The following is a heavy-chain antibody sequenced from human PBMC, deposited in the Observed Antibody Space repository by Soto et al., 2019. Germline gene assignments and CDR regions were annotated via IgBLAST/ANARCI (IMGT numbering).Heavy chain of an antibody. CDR3: AKDVNYDILAGYYYY. CDR1: GFSLSSYG. D-gene: IGHD3-9*01. CDR2: IRGSDSST. Sequence: EVQLLESGGGFVQPGRSLRLSCAASGFSLSSYGMSWVRQAPGKGLEWVAAIRGSDSSTYYADSVKGRFTISRDNSRNTLYLQLNRLCVEETAMYYCAKDVNYDILAGYYYYWGQGTLVTVSS. V-gene: IGHV3-23*01. J-gene: IGHJ4*02.